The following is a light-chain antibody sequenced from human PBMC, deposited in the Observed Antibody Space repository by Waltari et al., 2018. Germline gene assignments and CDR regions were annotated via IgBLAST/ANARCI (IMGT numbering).Light chain of an antibody. Sequence: DIVMTQSPDSLAVSLGERATINCKSSQSVLFNFNNKNYLGWYQHKPGRPPKPLIYWASTRESGVPDRFSGSGSGTDFNLTISSLQAEDVAVYYCQQYYSLPWEFGQGTKVEIK. V-gene: IGKV4-1*01. CDR2: WAS. J-gene: IGKJ1*01. CDR3: QQYYSLPWE. CDR1: QSVLFNFNNKNY.